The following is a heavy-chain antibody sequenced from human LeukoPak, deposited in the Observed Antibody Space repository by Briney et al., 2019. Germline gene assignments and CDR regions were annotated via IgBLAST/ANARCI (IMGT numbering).Heavy chain of an antibody. Sequence: GGSLRLSCAASGFTFSSYAMSCVRQAPGKGLEWFSAISGSGGSTYYADSVKGRFTISRDNSKNTLYLQMNSLRAADAAVYYCANPPLEPPFDYWGQGTLVTVSS. D-gene: IGHD1-1*01. J-gene: IGHJ4*02. CDR3: ANPPLEPPFDY. V-gene: IGHV3-23*01. CDR1: GFTFSSYA. CDR2: ISGSGGST.